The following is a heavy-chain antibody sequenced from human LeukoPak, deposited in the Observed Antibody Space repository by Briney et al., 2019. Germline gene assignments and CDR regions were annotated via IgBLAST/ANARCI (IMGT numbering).Heavy chain of an antibody. V-gene: IGHV3-9*01. CDR2: ISWNSDNI. CDR3: AKGIILVRAADRDAFDI. D-gene: IGHD2-15*01. J-gene: IGHJ3*02. Sequence: GGSLRLSCAASGFTFSSYGMHWVRQAPGKGLEWVSSISWNSDNIGYADSVKGRFTISKDNAKNSLSLQLNSLRAEDTALYYCAKGIILVRAADRDAFDIWGQGTMVTVSS. CDR1: GFTFSSYG.